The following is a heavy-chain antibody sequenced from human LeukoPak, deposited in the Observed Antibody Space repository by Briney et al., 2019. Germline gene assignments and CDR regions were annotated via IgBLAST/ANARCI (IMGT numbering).Heavy chain of an antibody. CDR3: ARSPLASPFDY. V-gene: IGHV3-53*01. D-gene: IGHD2-15*01. CDR1: GFTFSSYG. CDR2: IYSGGDT. Sequence: QAGGSLRLSCAASGFTFSSYGMNWVRQAPGKGLEWVSVIYSGGDTYYADSVKGRFTISRDISENTLYLQMDNLRAEDTAFYYCARSPLASPFDYWGQGTLVTVSS. J-gene: IGHJ4*02.